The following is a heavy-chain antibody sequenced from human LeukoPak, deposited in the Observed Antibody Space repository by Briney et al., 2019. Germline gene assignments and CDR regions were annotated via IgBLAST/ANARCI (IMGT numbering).Heavy chain of an antibody. CDR2: INPNSGGT. V-gene: IGHV1-18*01. CDR1: EYTFTNYD. J-gene: IGHJ4*02. CDR3: ARAPTHGFDY. Sequence: ASVKVSCKASEYTFTNYDINWVRQAPGQGLEWMGWINPNSGGTNYAQKLQGRVTMTTDTSTSTAYMELRSLRSDDTAVYYCARAPTHGFDYWGQGTLVTVSS.